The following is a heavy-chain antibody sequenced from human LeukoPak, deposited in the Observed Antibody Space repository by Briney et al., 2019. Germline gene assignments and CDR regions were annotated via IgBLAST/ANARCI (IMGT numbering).Heavy chain of an antibody. Sequence: GESLRISCKGSGYSFTNYWINWVRQMPGKGLEWMGTIDPSDSYTNYSPSFQGHVTISADKSISTAYLQWSSLKASDTAIYYCARQPLVRDCGGDCEFDYWGQGTRVSVSS. V-gene: IGHV5-10-1*01. D-gene: IGHD2-21*02. CDR3: ARQPLVRDCGGDCEFDY. CDR1: GYSFTNYW. CDR2: IDPSDSYT. J-gene: IGHJ4*02.